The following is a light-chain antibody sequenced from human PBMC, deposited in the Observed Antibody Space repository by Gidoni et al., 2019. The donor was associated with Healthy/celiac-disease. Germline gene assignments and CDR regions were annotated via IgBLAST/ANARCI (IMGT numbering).Light chain of an antibody. V-gene: IGKV3-20*01. J-gene: IGKJ2*01. Sequence: ELVLTQSPATLTLSPGERATHSCRASQSVRSSYLAWYQQKPGQAPRLLIYGASSRATGIPDRFSGSGSGTDFTLTISRLEPEDCAVYYCQQYGSSPRYTFGQGTKLEIK. CDR2: GAS. CDR3: QQYGSSPRYT. CDR1: QSVRSSY.